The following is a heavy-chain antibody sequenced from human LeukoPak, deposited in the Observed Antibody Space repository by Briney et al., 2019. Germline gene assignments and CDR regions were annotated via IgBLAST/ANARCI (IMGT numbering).Heavy chain of an antibody. Sequence: PGASLRLSCAASGLTFSTYAMSWVRQAPGKGLEWVSVISGSGGYTDYADSVKGRFTISRDNSKNTLYLQMNSLRAEDTAVYYCAKDGSYYNFDYWGQGTLVTVSP. CDR1: GLTFSTYA. CDR3: AKDGSYYNFDY. D-gene: IGHD3-10*01. CDR2: ISGSGGYT. V-gene: IGHV3-23*01. J-gene: IGHJ4*02.